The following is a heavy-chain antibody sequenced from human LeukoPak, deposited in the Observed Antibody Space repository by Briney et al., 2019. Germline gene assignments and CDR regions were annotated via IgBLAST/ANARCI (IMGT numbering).Heavy chain of an antibody. Sequence: PSKTLSLTCTVSGGSISSYYWSWIRQPPGKGLEWIGYIYYSGSTNYNPSLKSRVTISVDTSKNQFSLKLSSVTAADTAVYYCAREEVYDSSGYLDAFDIWGQGTMVTVSS. V-gene: IGHV4-59*01. CDR3: AREEVYDSSGYLDAFDI. CDR2: IYYSGST. D-gene: IGHD3-22*01. J-gene: IGHJ3*02. CDR1: GGSISSYY.